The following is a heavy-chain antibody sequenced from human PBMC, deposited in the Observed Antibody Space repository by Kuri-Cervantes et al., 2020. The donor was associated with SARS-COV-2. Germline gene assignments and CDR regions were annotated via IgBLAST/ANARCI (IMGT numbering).Heavy chain of an antibody. V-gene: IGHV3-21*01. J-gene: IGHJ4*02. Sequence: LSLTCAASGFTFSSYSMNWVRQAPGKGLEWVSSISSSSSYIYYADSVKGRFTISRDNSKNTLYLQMNSLRAEDTAVYYCARENPTVFDYWGQGTLVTVSS. CDR1: GFTFSSYS. CDR3: ARENPTVFDY. CDR2: ISSSSSYI.